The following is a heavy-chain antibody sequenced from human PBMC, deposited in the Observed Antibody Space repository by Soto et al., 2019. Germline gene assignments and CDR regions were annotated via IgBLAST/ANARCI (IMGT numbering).Heavy chain of an antibody. CDR3: ARSLRDCSGGSCYSVHYYYYMDV. V-gene: IGHV1-8*01. CDR2: MNPNSGNT. J-gene: IGHJ6*03. D-gene: IGHD2-15*01. CDR1: GYTFTSYD. Sequence: ASVKVSCKASGYTFTSYDINWVRQATGQGLERMGWMNPNSGNTGYAQKFQGRVTMTRNTSISTAYMELSSLRSEDTAVYYCARSLRDCSGGSCYSVHYYYYMDVWGKGTTVTVSS.